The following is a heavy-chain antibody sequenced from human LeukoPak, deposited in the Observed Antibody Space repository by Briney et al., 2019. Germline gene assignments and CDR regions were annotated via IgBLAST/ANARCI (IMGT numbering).Heavy chain of an antibody. Sequence: ASVKVSCKASGYTFTSYGINWVRQAPGQGLEWMGWISAYNGNTNYAQKLQGRVTMTTDTSTSTAYMELRSLRSDDTAVYYCARDEGSGVTIFGVVTAPDAFDIWGQGTMVTVSS. J-gene: IGHJ3*02. CDR2: ISAYNGNT. D-gene: IGHD3-3*01. CDR3: ARDEGSGVTIFGVVTAPDAFDI. V-gene: IGHV1-18*01. CDR1: GYTFTSYG.